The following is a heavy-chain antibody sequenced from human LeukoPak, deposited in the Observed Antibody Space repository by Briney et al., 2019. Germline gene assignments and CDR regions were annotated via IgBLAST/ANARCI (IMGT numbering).Heavy chain of an antibody. V-gene: IGHV3-30*04. J-gene: IGHJ4*02. D-gene: IGHD5-24*01. CDR2: ISYDGSNK. CDR3: ARARDGYEDY. CDR1: GFTFSSYA. Sequence: PGRSLRLSCAASGFTFSSYAMHWVRQAPGKGLEWVAVISYDGSNKYYADSVKGRFTISRDNSKNTLYLQMNNLRAEDTAVYYCARARDGYEDYWGQGTLVTVSS.